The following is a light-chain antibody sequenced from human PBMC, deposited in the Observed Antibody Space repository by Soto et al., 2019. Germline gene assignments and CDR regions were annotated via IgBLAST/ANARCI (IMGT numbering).Light chain of an antibody. Sequence: QSVLTQPPSVSGAPGQRVTISCTGSSSNFGAGYDVHWYQQLPGTAPKLLIYGNSNRPSGVPDRFSGSKSGTSASLAITGLKAEDEADYYCQSYDSSLSAVLFGGGTKLTVL. J-gene: IGLJ3*02. CDR2: GNS. CDR3: QSYDSSLSAVL. V-gene: IGLV1-40*01. CDR1: SSNFGAGYD.